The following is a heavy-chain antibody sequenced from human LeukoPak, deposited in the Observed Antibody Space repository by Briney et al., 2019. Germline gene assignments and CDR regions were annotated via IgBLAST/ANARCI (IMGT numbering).Heavy chain of an antibody. CDR1: GFTFRSYV. D-gene: IGHD2-15*01. V-gene: IGHV3-23*01. CDR2: ISGSGDTT. Sequence: PGGSLRLSCAASGFTFRSYVMSWVRQAPGKGLEWVSVISGSGDTTYYADSVKGRFTVSRDNSKNTLYLQMNSLRADDTAVYYCTTRLQHHFDYWGQGTQVTVSS. CDR3: TTRLQHHFDY. J-gene: IGHJ4*02.